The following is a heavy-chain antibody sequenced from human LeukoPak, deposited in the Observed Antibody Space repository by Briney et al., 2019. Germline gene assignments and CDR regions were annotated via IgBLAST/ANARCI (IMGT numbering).Heavy chain of an antibody. CDR3: ARSDYGDYSLDY. CDR1: GGSISSYY. Sequence: SETLSLTCTVSGGSISSYYWSWIRQPPGKGLEWIGYIYYSGSTNYIPSLKSRVTISVDTSKNQFSLRLSSVTAADTAVYYCARSDYGDYSLDYWGQGTLVTVSS. J-gene: IGHJ4*02. CDR2: IYYSGST. V-gene: IGHV4-59*01. D-gene: IGHD4-17*01.